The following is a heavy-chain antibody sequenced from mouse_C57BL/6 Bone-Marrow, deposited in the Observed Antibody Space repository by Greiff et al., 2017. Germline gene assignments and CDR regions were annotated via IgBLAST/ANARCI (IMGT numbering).Heavy chain of an antibody. D-gene: IGHD2-4*01. J-gene: IGHJ4*01. CDR2: IYPRSGNT. CDR1: GYTFTSYG. Sequence: QVQLQQSGAELARPGASVKLSCKASGYTFTSYGLSWVKQRTGQGLEWIGEIYPRSGNTYYNEKFKGKATLTADKSSSTAYMELRSLTSEDSAVYFCARSGRLRRGYAMDYWGQGTSVTVSS. CDR3: ARSGRLRRGYAMDY. V-gene: IGHV1-81*01.